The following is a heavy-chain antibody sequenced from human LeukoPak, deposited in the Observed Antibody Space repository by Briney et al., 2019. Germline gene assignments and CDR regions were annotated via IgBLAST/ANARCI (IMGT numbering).Heavy chain of an antibody. V-gene: IGHV3-13*01. D-gene: IGHD3-10*02. CDR2: IGTAGDT. J-gene: IGHJ6*04. Sequence: GSLRLSCAASGFTFSSYDMHWVRQGTGKGLEWVSGIGTAGDTYSPDSVKGRFTISRENAKNSLYLQMNSLRAEDTAVYYCAELGITMIGGVWGKGTTVTISS. CDR1: GFTFSSYD. CDR3: AELGITMIGGV.